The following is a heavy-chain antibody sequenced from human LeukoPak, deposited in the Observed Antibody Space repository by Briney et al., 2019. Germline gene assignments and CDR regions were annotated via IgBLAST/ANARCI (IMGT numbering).Heavy chain of an antibody. J-gene: IGHJ3*02. D-gene: IGHD1-26*01. CDR1: GFSVRSNY. V-gene: IGHV3-53*01. Sequence: GGSLRLSCAASGFSVRSNYMTWVRQAPGKGLEWVSVIYSGGGTYYADSVKGRFTISRDNSKNTLYLQMNSLRAEDTAVYYCAREWELGGKAFDIWGQGTTVTVSS. CDR2: IYSGGGT. CDR3: AREWELGGKAFDI.